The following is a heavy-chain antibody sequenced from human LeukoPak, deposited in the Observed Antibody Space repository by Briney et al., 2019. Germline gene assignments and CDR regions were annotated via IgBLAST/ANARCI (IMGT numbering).Heavy chain of an antibody. V-gene: IGHV1-2*02. Sequence: GASVKVSCKASGYTFTGYYMHWVRQAPGQGLEWMGWINPNSGGTNYAQKFQGRVTMTRDTSISTAYMELGRLRSDDTAVYYCAKSAEVYSSASSGDYWGQGTLVTVSS. CDR1: GYTFTGYY. J-gene: IGHJ4*02. CDR2: INPNSGGT. D-gene: IGHD6-19*01. CDR3: AKSAEVYSSASSGDY.